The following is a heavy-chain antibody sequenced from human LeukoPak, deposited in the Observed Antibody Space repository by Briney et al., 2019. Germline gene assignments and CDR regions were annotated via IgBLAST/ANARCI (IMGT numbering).Heavy chain of an antibody. D-gene: IGHD2-2*01. CDR3: ARTLIVVVPAASDY. Sequence: GASVKGSCKASGYTFTSYAMHWVRQAPGQRLEWMGWINAGNGNTKYSQKFQGRVTIARDTSASTAYMELSSLRSEDTAVYYCARTLIVVVPAASDYWGQGTLVTVSS. J-gene: IGHJ4*02. CDR2: INAGNGNT. V-gene: IGHV1-3*01. CDR1: GYTFTSYA.